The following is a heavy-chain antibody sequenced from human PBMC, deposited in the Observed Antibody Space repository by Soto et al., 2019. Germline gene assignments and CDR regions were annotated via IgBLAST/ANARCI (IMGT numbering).Heavy chain of an antibody. Sequence: QVQLVQSGAEVKKPGSSVKVSCKASGGTFSTYAISWVRQAPGQGLEWMGGIIPIVGAPNYAQKFQGRVTIAADKTTSTAYMELGSLNSDDTAVFYCARASMSCYDYYYGLDAWGQGTTVTVSS. CDR1: GGTFSTYA. J-gene: IGHJ6*02. D-gene: IGHD5-12*01. V-gene: IGHV1-69*06. CDR2: IIPIVGAP. CDR3: ARASMSCYDYYYGLDA.